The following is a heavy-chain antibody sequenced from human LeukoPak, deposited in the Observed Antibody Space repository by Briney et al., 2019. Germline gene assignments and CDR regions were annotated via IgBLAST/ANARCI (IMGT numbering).Heavy chain of an antibody. D-gene: IGHD2-15*01. Sequence: GGSLRLSCAASGFTFSSYGMHWVRQAPGKGLEWVAVIWYDGSNKYYADSVKGRFTISRDNSKNTLYLQMNSLRAEDTAVYYCARDSILQSTSYFDYWGQGTLVTVSS. CDR2: IWYDGSNK. CDR1: GFTFSSYG. V-gene: IGHV3-33*01. CDR3: ARDSILQSTSYFDY. J-gene: IGHJ4*02.